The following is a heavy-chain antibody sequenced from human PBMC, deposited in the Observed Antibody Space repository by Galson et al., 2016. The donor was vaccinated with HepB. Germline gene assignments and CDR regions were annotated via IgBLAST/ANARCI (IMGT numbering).Heavy chain of an antibody. CDR1: GFIFSDNY. CDR2: SGSSGSPI. J-gene: IGHJ4*02. V-gene: IGHV3-11*01. D-gene: IGHD3-16*01. Sequence: SLRLSCAASGFIFSDNYMTWIRQAPGKGLEWISYSGSSGSPIYYADSVKGRFTISRDYAKSSLYLQMNSLRADDTAVYYCARGASPGFIDYGGRGTLVTVSS. CDR3: ARGASPGFIDY.